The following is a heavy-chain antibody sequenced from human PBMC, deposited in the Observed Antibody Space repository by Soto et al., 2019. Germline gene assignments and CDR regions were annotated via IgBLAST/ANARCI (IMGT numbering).Heavy chain of an antibody. J-gene: IGHJ5*02. V-gene: IGHV3-23*01. CDR3: AKAAITMVRGTNNWFDP. CDR1: GLTFNNYA. D-gene: IGHD3-10*01. Sequence: GSLRLSGAASGLTFNNYAMSWVRQAPGKGLEWVSAISGNGISTYYEDSVRGRFTISRDNSKNTLYLQMNRLRADDTAVYYCAKAAITMVRGTNNWFDPWGQGTLVTVSS. CDR2: ISGNGIST.